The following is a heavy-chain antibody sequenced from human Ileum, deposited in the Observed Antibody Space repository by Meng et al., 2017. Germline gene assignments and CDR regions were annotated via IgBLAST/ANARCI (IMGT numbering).Heavy chain of an antibody. CDR2: RQGRGVAADYGAP. CDR1: GLSFRDAW. D-gene: IGHD5-12*01. CDR3: SYSATIFGHFDP. J-gene: IGHJ5*02. V-gene: IGHV3-15*01. Sequence: GGSLRLSCVVSGLSFRDAWLNWVRQAPGKGLEWIGRRQGRGVAADYGAPDYAAPVQGRFTISRDDSKNTMYLQMNSLKSEDTAVYYCSYSATIFGHFDPWGQGTLVTVSS.